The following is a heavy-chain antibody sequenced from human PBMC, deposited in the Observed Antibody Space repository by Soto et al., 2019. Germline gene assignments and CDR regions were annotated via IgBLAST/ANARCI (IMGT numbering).Heavy chain of an antibody. D-gene: IGHD5-18*01. V-gene: IGHV3-33*01. J-gene: IGHJ4*02. CDR2: IWYDGSNK. Sequence: QVQLVESGGGVVQPGRSLRLSCAASGFTFSSYGMHWVRQAPGKGLEWVAVIWYDGSNKYYADSVKGRFTISRDNSKNTLYLQMNSLRAEDTAVYYCARTRGYSYGPFDYWGQGTLVTDSS. CDR1: GFTFSSYG. CDR3: ARTRGYSYGPFDY.